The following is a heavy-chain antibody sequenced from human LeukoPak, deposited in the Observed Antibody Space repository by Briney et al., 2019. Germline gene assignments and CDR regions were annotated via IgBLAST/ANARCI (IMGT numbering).Heavy chain of an antibody. CDR3: ARGTSAFDI. CDR2: ISSSSNYI. Sequence: GGSLRLSCAASGFTFSSYTMNWVRQAPGKGLEWVSSISSSSNYIYYSDSVKGRFTISRDDAKNSLLLQMNSLRAEDTAVYYCARGTSAFDIWGQGTMVTVSS. CDR1: GFTFSSYT. J-gene: IGHJ3*02. D-gene: IGHD2-2*01. V-gene: IGHV3-21*01.